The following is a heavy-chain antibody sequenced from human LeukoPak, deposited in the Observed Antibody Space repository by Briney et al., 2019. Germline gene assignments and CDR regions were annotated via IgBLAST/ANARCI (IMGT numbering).Heavy chain of an antibody. J-gene: IGHJ5*02. D-gene: IGHD2-15*01. CDR1: GGSISSYY. CDR3: ARDCSGGSCLWQNWFDP. Sequence: RASETLSLTCTVSGGSISSYYWSWIRQPAGKGLEWIGRIYTSGSTNYNPSLKSRVTMSVDTSKNQFSLKLSSVTAADTAVYYCARDCSGGSCLWQNWFDPWGQGTLVTVSS. V-gene: IGHV4-4*07. CDR2: IYTSGST.